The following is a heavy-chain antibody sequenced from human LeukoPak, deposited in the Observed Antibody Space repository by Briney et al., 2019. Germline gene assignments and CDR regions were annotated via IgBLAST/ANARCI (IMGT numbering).Heavy chain of an antibody. D-gene: IGHD2-21*02. Sequence: ASVKVSCKASGYTFTSYYMHWVRQAPGQGLEWMGIINPSGGSTSYAQKFQGRVTMTRDMSTSTVYMELSSLRSEDTAVYYCARGSLSLGFMVVTAIQGDFYDYWGQGTLVTVSS. CDR1: GYTFTSYY. CDR3: ARGSLSLGFMVVTAIQGDFYDY. CDR2: INPSGGST. V-gene: IGHV1-46*01. J-gene: IGHJ4*02.